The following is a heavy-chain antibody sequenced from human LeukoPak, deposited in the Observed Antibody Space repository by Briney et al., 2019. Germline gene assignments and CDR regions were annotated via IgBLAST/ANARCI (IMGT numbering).Heavy chain of an antibody. CDR3: ARSADPIVVYAINYYYYMDV. J-gene: IGHJ6*03. CDR2: IYYSGST. Sequence: SETLSLTCTVSGGSISSYYWSWIRQPPGKGLEWIGYIYYSGSTNYNPSRKSRVTISVDTSKNQFSLKLSSVTAADTAVYYCARSADPIVVYAINYYYYMDVWGKGTTVTVSS. CDR1: GGSISSYY. D-gene: IGHD2-8*02. V-gene: IGHV4-59*01.